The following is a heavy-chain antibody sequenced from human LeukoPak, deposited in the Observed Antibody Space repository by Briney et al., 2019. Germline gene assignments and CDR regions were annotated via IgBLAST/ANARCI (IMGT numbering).Heavy chain of an antibody. CDR2: ISSSSSYI. J-gene: IGHJ3*02. CDR1: GFTFSNYS. V-gene: IGHV3-21*01. Sequence: GGSLRLSCAAYGFTFSNYSMNWVRQARGKGLEWVSSISSSSSYIYYADSVKGRFTISRDNDKNSLSLQMNSLRAEDTVVYYCARVMRGVVVDPDDAFDIWGQGTMVTVSS. CDR3: ARVMRGVVVDPDDAFDI. D-gene: IGHD2-15*01.